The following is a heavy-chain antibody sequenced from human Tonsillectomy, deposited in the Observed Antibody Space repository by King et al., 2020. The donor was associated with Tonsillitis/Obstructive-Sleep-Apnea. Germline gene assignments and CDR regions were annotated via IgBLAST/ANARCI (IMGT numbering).Heavy chain of an antibody. CDR3: ARVFRDDYYYYYMDV. D-gene: IGHD5-24*01. Sequence: VQLVESGGGVVRPGGSLRLSCAASGFTFDNYGISWVRQAPGKGLEWVSCINWNGGSTGYADSVKGRFTISRDNAKNSLYLQMNSLRAEDTALYYCARVFRDDYYYYYMDVWGKGTTVTVSS. V-gene: IGHV3-20*04. CDR1: GFTFDNYG. J-gene: IGHJ6*03. CDR2: INWNGGST.